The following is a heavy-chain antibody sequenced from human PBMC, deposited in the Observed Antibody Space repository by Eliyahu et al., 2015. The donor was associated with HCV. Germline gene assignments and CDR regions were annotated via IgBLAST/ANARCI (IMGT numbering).Heavy chain of an antibody. J-gene: IGHJ4*02. Sequence: QLQLQESGPGLLKPSETLSLTCTVSGGSLNNYYWSWIXQPAGMGLEWIGRIFPRGITDYNPSLKSRVTMSIDTSKNQFSLNLNSVTAADSAVYYCARGSLAPDYWGQGALVTVSS. CDR1: GGSLNNYY. D-gene: IGHD2-15*01. CDR3: ARGSLAPDY. V-gene: IGHV4-4*07. CDR2: IFPRGIT.